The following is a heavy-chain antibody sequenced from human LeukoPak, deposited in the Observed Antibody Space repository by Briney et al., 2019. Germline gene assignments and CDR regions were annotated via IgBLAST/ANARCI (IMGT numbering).Heavy chain of an antibody. Sequence: GGSLRLSCTAAGFTFSNYAMTWVRQAPGKGLEWVAAISGNSGTTYHADSVKGRFTVSRDNSKNTLFLQMDRLRAEDTALYYCAKGPLRGVTKGPIDFWGQGTLVTVSS. J-gene: IGHJ4*02. CDR2: ISGNSGTT. D-gene: IGHD3-10*01. V-gene: IGHV3-23*01. CDR1: GFTFSNYA. CDR3: AKGPLRGVTKGPIDF.